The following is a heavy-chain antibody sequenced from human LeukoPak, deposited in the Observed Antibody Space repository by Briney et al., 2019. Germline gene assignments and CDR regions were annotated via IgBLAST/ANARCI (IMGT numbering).Heavy chain of an antibody. CDR3: ARADSSGYSLYAFDI. CDR1: GGSISSGGYY. V-gene: IGHV4-31*03. CDR2: IYYSGSI. Sequence: SQTLSLTCTVSGGSISSGGYYWSWIRQHPGKGLEWIGYIYYSGSIYYNPSLKSRVTISVDTSKNQFSLKLSSVTAADTAVYYCARADSSGYSLYAFDIWGQGTMVTVSS. J-gene: IGHJ3*02. D-gene: IGHD3-22*01.